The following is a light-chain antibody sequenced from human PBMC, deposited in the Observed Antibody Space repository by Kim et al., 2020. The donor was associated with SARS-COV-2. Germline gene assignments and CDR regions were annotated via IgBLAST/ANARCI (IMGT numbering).Light chain of an antibody. CDR3: QQYGSSTMYT. Sequence: SSGDRATLACRASHSVSRSYLAWYQQKPSQAPRLLICGASSRATGIPDRFSGSGSGTDFTLTISRLEPEDFAVYYCQQYGSSTMYTFGQGTKLEI. V-gene: IGKV3-20*01. CDR2: GAS. J-gene: IGKJ2*01. CDR1: HSVSRSY.